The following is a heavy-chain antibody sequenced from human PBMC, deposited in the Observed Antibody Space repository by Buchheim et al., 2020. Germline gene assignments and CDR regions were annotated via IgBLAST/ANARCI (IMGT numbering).Heavy chain of an antibody. CDR2: IKQDGSEK. D-gene: IGHD6-19*01. Sequence: EVQLVESGGGLVQPGGLLRISCAASGFTFSSYWMSWVCQAPGQGLEWVANIKQDGSEKYYVDSGKGRFTISRDNAKNSLYLQMNSLRAEDTAVYYCARDFSGCDYFDYWGQGTL. CDR3: ARDFSGCDYFDY. J-gene: IGHJ4*02. V-gene: IGHV3-7*01. CDR1: GFTFSSYW.